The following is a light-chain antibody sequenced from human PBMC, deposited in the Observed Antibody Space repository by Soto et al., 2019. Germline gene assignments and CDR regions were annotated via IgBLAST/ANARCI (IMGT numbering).Light chain of an antibody. CDR3: SSYAGSNEGV. Sequence: QPVLTQPASASGSPGQSVTISCTGTSSDVGGYNYVSWYQQYPGKAPKLMIYEVSKRPSGVPDRFSGSKSGNTASLTVSGLQAEDEADYYCSSYAGSNEGVFGTGTKVTV. CDR1: SSDVGGYNY. CDR2: EVS. J-gene: IGLJ1*01. V-gene: IGLV2-8*01.